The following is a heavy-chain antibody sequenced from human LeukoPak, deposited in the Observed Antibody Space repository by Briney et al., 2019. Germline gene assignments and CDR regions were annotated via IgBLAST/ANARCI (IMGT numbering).Heavy chain of an antibody. D-gene: IGHD4-17*01. CDR3: ARDVHGDYGSGWFDP. J-gene: IGHJ5*02. CDR2: IMPLFGTA. CDR1: GGTFNNSA. V-gene: IGHV1-69*05. Sequence: SVKVSCKTSGGTFNNSAISWVRQAPGQGLEWLGGIMPLFGTAGYAQKFQGRVTITKDESTITVYLELTSLTSDDTAVYYCARDVHGDYGSGWFDPWGQGTLVSVSS.